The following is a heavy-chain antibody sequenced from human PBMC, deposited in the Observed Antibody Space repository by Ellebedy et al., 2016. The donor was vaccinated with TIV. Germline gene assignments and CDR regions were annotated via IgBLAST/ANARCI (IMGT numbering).Heavy chain of an antibody. Sequence: GESLKISXAASGFTFSDYYISWLRQAPGKGLEWVARIGSSSHYANYAHSVKGRFTISRDNAKNSLYLQMNSLRAEDTAVYYCARNYGVWSGYPDMDVWGQGTTVTVSS. CDR2: IGSSSHYA. CDR1: GFTFSDYY. J-gene: IGHJ6*02. V-gene: IGHV3-11*06. CDR3: ARNYGVWSGYPDMDV. D-gene: IGHD3-3*01.